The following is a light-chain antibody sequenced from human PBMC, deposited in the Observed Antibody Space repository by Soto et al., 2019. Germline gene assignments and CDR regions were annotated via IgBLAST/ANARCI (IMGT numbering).Light chain of an antibody. J-gene: IGKJ4*01. V-gene: IGKV1-27*01. CDR1: QGISNY. Sequence: DILMTQSPSSLSASVGDRVTITCRASQGISNYLAWYQQKPGQVPKLLIYGASNLQSGVPSRFSGSGSGTDFTLTVSSLQPEDVGSYYCQKYGSSPLTVGGGTKVEIK. CDR2: GAS. CDR3: QKYGSSPLT.